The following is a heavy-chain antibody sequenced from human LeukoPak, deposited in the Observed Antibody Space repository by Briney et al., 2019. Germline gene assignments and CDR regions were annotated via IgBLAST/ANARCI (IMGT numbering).Heavy chain of an antibody. CDR1: EFTFDDYG. CDR3: AREYRFPYYYDNSRDAFDI. V-gene: IGHV3-20*04. J-gene: IGHJ3*02. Sequence: GGSLRLSCAASEFTFDDYGMNWVRQAPGKGLEWVSGINWNGGSTYYADSVKGRFTISRDNAKNSLYLQMNSLRAEDTALYYCAREYRFPYYYDNSRDAFDIWGQGTMATVSS. CDR2: INWNGGST. D-gene: IGHD3-22*01.